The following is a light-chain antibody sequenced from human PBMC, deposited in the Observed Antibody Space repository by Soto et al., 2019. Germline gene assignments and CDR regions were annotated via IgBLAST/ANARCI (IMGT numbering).Light chain of an antibody. CDR2: EVS. J-gene: IGLJ3*02. CDR3: SSYTSTSTLVV. CDR1: SSDVGDYNY. V-gene: IGLV2-14*01. Sequence: QSVLTQPASVSGSPGQSITISCTGTSSDVGDYNYVSWYQQHPGKAPKLMIYEVSNRPSGVSNRFSGSKSGNTASLTISGLQAEDEADYYCSSYTSTSTLVVFGGGTKVTVL.